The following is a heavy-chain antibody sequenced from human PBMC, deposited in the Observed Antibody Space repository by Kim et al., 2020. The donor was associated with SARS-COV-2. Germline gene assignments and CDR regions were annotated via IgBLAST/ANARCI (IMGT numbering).Heavy chain of an antibody. Sequence: GESLKISCKGSGYSLTNYWIGWGRQMPGKGLEWMGIIYPGDSDIRYSPSFQGQITISAGRYLSTAYLQLSYLKASDTAMYYCVKTEVEAAEKYYFDYWG. D-gene: IGHD6-13*01. CDR1: GYSLTNYW. J-gene: IGHJ4*01. CDR2: IYPGDSDI. CDR3: VKTEVEAAEKYYFDY. V-gene: IGHV5-51*06.